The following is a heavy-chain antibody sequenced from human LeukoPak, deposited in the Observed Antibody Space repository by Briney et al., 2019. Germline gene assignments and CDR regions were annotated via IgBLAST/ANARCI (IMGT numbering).Heavy chain of an antibody. Sequence: SQTLSLTCTVSGGSISSGSYYWSWIRQPAGKGLEWIGRIYTSGSTNYNPSLKSRVTISVDTSKNQFSLKLRSVTAADMAMYYCARGYYSDYFDYCGQGTLVTVSS. J-gene: IGHJ4*02. CDR2: IYTSGST. D-gene: IGHD3-10*01. CDR1: GGSISSGSYY. V-gene: IGHV4-61*02. CDR3: ARGYYSDYFDY.